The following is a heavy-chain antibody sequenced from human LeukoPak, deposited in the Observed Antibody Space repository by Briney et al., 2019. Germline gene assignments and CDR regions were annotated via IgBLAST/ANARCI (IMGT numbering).Heavy chain of an antibody. CDR2: IYYSGST. CDR1: GGSVSSYY. Sequence: SSETLSLTCTVSGGSVSSYYWSWIRQPPGKGLEWIGYIYYSGSTNYNPSLKSRVTISVDTSKNQFSLKLSSVTAADTAVYYCARVQWRYCGGDCYKVNWFDPWGQGTLVTVSS. D-gene: IGHD2-21*02. CDR3: ARVQWRYCGGDCYKVNWFDP. J-gene: IGHJ5*02. V-gene: IGHV4-59*02.